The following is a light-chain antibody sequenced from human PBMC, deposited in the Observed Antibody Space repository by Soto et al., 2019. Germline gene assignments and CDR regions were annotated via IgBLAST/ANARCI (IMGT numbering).Light chain of an antibody. CDR1: QGISSY. V-gene: IGKV1-9*01. CDR3: QQLYTYPRT. Sequence: IQLTQSPSSLSASVGDRVTINCWASQGISSYLAWYQQKPGKAPKLLIYAASSLQSGVPSRFSGSGSGTDFTLTISRLQPEDFATYYCQQLYTYPRTFGPGTKVDIK. J-gene: IGKJ3*01. CDR2: AAS.